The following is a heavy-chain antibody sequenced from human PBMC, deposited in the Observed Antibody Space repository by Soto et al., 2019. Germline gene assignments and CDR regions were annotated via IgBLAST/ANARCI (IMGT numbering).Heavy chain of an antibody. Sequence: QVQLVESGGGVVQPGGSLRLSCVASGFTFSSFSLHWVRQAPGKGLEWLALISYDGSTKYSADSVKGRFTIPRENSNNTLYLQLSSLRPDDTAVYYCARTTAVAGTPEFAYWGQGALVTVSS. D-gene: IGHD6-19*01. CDR2: ISYDGSTK. CDR1: GFTFSSFS. CDR3: ARTTAVAGTPEFAY. J-gene: IGHJ4*02. V-gene: IGHV3-30-3*01.